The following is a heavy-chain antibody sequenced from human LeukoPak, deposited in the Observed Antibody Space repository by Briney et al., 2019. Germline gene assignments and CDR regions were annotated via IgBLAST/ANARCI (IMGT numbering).Heavy chain of an antibody. J-gene: IGHJ3*02. V-gene: IGHV1-46*01. CDR1: GYTFTIYY. Sequence: GASVKVSCKASGYTFTIYYMHWERQAPGQGLEWMGIINPTGGSTSYAQKFQGRVTMTRDTSTSTVYMDLSSLRSEDTAVYYCARGIAVAGTPDAFDIWGQGTLVTVAS. CDR3: ARGIAVAGTPDAFDI. CDR2: INPTGGST. D-gene: IGHD6-19*01.